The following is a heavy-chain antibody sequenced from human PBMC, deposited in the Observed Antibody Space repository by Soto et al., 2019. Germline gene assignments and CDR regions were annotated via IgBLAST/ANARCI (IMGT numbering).Heavy chain of an antibody. CDR2: ILYDGSNQ. V-gene: IGHV3-33*06. CDR1: GFTFSSYA. J-gene: IGHJ5*02. Sequence: QVQLVESGGGVVQPGRSLRLSCAASGFTFSSYAMHWVRHAPGKGLEWVAAILYDGSNQYYADAVKGRFTISRDNSKNTLYLQMNSLRVEDTAVYYCAKEGRVGYSTRIFRRDNWFDPWGQGTPVTVSS. CDR3: AKEGRVGYSTRIFRRDNWFDP. D-gene: IGHD6-13*01.